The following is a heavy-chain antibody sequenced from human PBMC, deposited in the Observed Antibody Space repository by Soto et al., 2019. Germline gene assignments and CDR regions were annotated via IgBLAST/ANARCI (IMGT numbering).Heavy chain of an antibody. CDR1: GFTFSSYA. CDR3: AKPPLSGYYIFDC. V-gene: IGHV3-23*01. D-gene: IGHD3-3*01. Sequence: GGSLRLSCAASGFTFSSYALSWVRQAPGKGLEWVSVISISGGTTDYAASVKGRFTISRDNSKNTLYLQMNSLSAEDTAVYYCAKPPLSGYYIFDCWGQGALVAVSS. J-gene: IGHJ4*02. CDR2: ISISGGTT.